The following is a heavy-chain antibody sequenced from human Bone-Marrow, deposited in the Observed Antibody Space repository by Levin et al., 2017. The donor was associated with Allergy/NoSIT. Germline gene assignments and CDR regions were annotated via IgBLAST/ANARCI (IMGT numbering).Heavy chain of an antibody. CDR2: IYYNGNT. D-gene: IGHD3-3*01. V-gene: IGHV4-59*01. CDR3: ARGDDFLQGGMDV. Sequence: SQTLSLTCNVFDGSMNSYFWSWLRQPPGKGLEWIGYIYYNGNTNYNPSLKSRLTISVDTSQTQFSLKLSSVTAADTAVYYCARGDDFLQGGMDVWGKGTTVIVSS. J-gene: IGHJ6*03. CDR1: DGSMNSYF.